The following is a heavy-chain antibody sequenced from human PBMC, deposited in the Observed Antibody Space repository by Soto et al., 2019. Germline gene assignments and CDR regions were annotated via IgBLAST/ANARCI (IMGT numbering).Heavy chain of an antibody. Sequence: EVQLVESGGGLVKPGVSLRLSCAASGFTFTRYSMNWVRQAPGKGLEWVSSINSTTNYIYYGDSMKGRFTISRDNAKNALYLEMNSLRAEDTAVYYCARESEDLTSNFDYLGQGTLVTVSS. CDR1: GFTFTRYS. V-gene: IGHV3-21*06. CDR2: INSTTNYI. CDR3: ARESEDLTSNFDY. J-gene: IGHJ4*02.